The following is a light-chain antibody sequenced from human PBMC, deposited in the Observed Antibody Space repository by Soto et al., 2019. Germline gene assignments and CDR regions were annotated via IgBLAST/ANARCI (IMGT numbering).Light chain of an antibody. CDR2: DAS. J-gene: IGKJ5*01. CDR3: HSRA. V-gene: IGKV1-5*01. Sequence: DIQVTQSPPSMAASVGDRVTITCRASQDIGNWMTWYQQKPGKAPKLLIADASSLERGVTSRFSGSGSGTEFTLIISSLQPDDFASYFCHSRAFGQGTRLEIK. CDR1: QDIGNW.